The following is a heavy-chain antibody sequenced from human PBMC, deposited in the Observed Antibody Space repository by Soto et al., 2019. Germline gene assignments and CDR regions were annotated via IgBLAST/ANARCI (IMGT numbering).Heavy chain of an antibody. D-gene: IGHD3-10*01. V-gene: IGHV3-23*01. CDR3: MRPAPRGRHYFYFGMDV. CDR2: ISSSGGST. Sequence: EVQLLESGGGLVQPGGSLSLSCAASGFTFSSYAMSWVRQAPGKGLEWVSGISSSGGSTYYADSVKGRFTISRDNSKNTLCLRMNRPRVEDTAVYYCMRPAPRGRHYFYFGMDVWGQGTTVTVSS. J-gene: IGHJ6*02. CDR1: GFTFSSYA.